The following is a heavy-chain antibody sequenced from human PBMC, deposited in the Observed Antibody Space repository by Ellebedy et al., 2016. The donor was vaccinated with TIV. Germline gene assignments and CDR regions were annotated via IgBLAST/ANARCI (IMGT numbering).Heavy chain of an antibody. J-gene: IGHJ3*01. Sequence: GGSLRLXXAASGFTLSNYAMHWVRQAPGKGLQWVALATHDGRKTSYADFVKGRFTISRDNSKNTLYLHLNNLRVEDTAVYYCARERNSYAALDVWGQGTTVAISS. CDR2: ATHDGRKT. CDR3: ARERNSYAALDV. CDR1: GFTLSNYA. D-gene: IGHD3-16*01. V-gene: IGHV3-30*04.